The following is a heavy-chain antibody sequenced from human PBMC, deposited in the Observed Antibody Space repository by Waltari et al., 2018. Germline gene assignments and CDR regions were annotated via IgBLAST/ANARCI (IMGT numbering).Heavy chain of an antibody. D-gene: IGHD7-27*01. CDR1: GFTFSSYG. CDR2: IKQDGSEK. CDR3: ARDRLGISAFDI. V-gene: IGHV3-7*01. J-gene: IGHJ3*02. Sequence: EVQLVESGGGLVQPGGSLRLSCAASGFTFSSYGMSWVRQAPGKGLEWVANIKQDGSEKYYVDSVKGRFTISRDNAKNSLYLQMNSLRAEDTAVYYCARDRLGISAFDIWGQGTMVTVSS.